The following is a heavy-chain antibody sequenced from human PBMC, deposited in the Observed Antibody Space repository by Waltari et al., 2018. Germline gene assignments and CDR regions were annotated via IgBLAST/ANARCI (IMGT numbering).Heavy chain of an antibody. CDR1: GFTFSSYA. CDR2: ISGSGGST. D-gene: IGHD6-19*01. Sequence: EVQLLESGGGLVQPGGSLRLSCAASGFTFSSYAMSWVRQAPGKGLEWVSAISGSGGSTYYGDSVKGRFTMSRDNSKNTLYLQMNSLRAEDTAVYYCAKEGYSSGWARGFTFDYWGQGTLVTVSS. J-gene: IGHJ4*02. CDR3: AKEGYSSGWARGFTFDY. V-gene: IGHV3-23*01.